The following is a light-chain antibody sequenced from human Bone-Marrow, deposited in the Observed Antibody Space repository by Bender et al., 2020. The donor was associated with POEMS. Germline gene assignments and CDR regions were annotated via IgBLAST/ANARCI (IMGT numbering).Light chain of an antibody. CDR2: EVR. V-gene: IGLV2-14*01. J-gene: IGLJ3*02. Sequence: QSALTQPASVSGSPGQSITISCTGTSSDVGAYNYVSWYQQHPGKAPKLLIYEVRKRPSGVSNRFSGSKSGNTASLTISGLQAEDEADYYCNAYTRSSTLVFGGGTKLTAL. CDR3: NAYTRSSTLV. CDR1: SSDVGAYNY.